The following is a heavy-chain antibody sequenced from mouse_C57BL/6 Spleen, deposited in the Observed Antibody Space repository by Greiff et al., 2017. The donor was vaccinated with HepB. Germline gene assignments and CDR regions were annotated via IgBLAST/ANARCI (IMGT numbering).Heavy chain of an antibody. Sequence: EVKLVESGGGLVQPKGSLKLSCAASGFSFNTYAMNWVRQAPGKGLEWVARIRSKSNNYATYYADSVKDRFTISRDDSESMLYLQMNNLKTEDTAMYYCVRHNYYGSSQFAYWGQGTLVTVSA. CDR2: IRSKSNNYAT. V-gene: IGHV10-1*01. D-gene: IGHD1-1*01. CDR1: GFSFNTYA. CDR3: VRHNYYGSSQFAY. J-gene: IGHJ3*01.